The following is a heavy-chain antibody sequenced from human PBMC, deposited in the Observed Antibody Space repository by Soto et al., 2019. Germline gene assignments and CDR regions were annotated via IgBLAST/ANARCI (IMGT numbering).Heavy chain of an antibody. J-gene: IGHJ6*03. D-gene: IGHD4-17*01. Sequence: QVQLQQWGAGLLKPSETLSLTCVVSGDSSSGYYWSWIRQPPGKGLEWIGEINHGGNANHNPSLKSRVTMSIDTSKNQFSLNLTSVTAADTAVYYCARVGFEYGDDSYYMDVWGKGTTVTVSS. V-gene: IGHV4-34*01. CDR3: ARVGFEYGDDSYYMDV. CDR1: GDSSSGYY. CDR2: INHGGNA.